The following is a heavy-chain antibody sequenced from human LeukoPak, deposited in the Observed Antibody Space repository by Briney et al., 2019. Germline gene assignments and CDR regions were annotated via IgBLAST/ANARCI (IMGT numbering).Heavy chain of an antibody. D-gene: IGHD2-21*02. V-gene: IGHV1-18*01. CDR2: ISAYNGNT. J-gene: IGHJ3*02. CDR3: ARGCGGDCYGAFDI. CDR1: GYTFTSYG. Sequence: ASVKVSCKASGYTFTSYGISWVRQAPGQGLEWIGWISAYNGNTNYAQKLQGKVTMTTDTYTRTAYMELRSLRSDDTAVYYCARGCGGDCYGAFDIWGQGTMVTVSS.